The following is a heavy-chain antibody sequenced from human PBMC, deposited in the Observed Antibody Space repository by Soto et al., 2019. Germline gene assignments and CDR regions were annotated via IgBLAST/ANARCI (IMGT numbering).Heavy chain of an antibody. CDR2: ISWDDDK. J-gene: IGHJ4*02. V-gene: IGHV2-5*02. D-gene: IGHD3-10*01. CDR3: AHPRVGSGFGKWYYIDY. Sequence: QITLKESGPTLVKPTQTLTLTCTFSGFSLSTSGVGVGWIRQPPGKALEWLALISWDDDKRYSPSLKSRLTNPKDTSKNQVVLTMTNMDPVDTATYYCAHPRVGSGFGKWYYIDYWGQGTLVTVSS. CDR1: GFSLSTSGVG.